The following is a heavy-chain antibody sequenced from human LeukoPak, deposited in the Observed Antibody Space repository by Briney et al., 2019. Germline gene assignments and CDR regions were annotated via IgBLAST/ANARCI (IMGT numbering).Heavy chain of an antibody. Sequence: PSETLFLTCSVSGGSISSWCWSWIRQPAGKGLEWIGRICISGGTNYKPSLKSRVTMSADMSKNEISLKLTSVTAADTAVYYCATGVGVFDYWGQGILVTVSS. CDR3: ATGVGVFDY. J-gene: IGHJ4*02. D-gene: IGHD3-22*01. CDR2: ICISGGT. CDR1: GGSISSWC. V-gene: IGHV4-4*07.